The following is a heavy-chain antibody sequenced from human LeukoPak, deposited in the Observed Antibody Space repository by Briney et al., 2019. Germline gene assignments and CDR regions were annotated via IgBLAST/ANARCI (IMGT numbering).Heavy chain of an antibody. Sequence: GGSLRLSCAASGFTFSSHWMHWVRQAPGKGLVWVSRINTDGSSTTYADSVKGRFTISRDNAKNTLYLQMNSLRAEDTAVYYCARAEVRTYYYDSSGSDDAFDIWGQGTMVTVSS. CDR1: GFTFSSHW. J-gene: IGHJ3*02. CDR3: ARAEVRTYYYDSSGSDDAFDI. CDR2: INTDGSST. V-gene: IGHV3-74*01. D-gene: IGHD3-22*01.